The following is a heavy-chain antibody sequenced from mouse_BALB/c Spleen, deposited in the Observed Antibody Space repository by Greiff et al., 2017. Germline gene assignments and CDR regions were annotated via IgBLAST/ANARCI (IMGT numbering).Heavy chain of an antibody. CDR2: ISSGGGST. D-gene: IGHD1-1*01. V-gene: IGHV5-12-1*01. J-gene: IGHJ3*01. Sequence: EVNLVESGGGLVKPGGSLKLSCAASGFAFSSYDMSWVRQTPEKRLEWVAYISSGGGSTYYPDTVKGRFTISRDNAKNTLYLQMSSLKSEDTAMYYCARHGLLGPWFAYWGQGTLVTVSA. CDR1: GFAFSSYD. CDR3: ARHGLLGPWFAY.